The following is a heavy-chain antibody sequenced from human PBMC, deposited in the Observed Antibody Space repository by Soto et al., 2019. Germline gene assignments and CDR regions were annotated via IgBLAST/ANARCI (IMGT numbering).Heavy chain of an antibody. Sequence: TLSLNWFIRDGAIADQSWRWIWQAPRKGLEWIGYIYYSGSTNYNPSLKSRVTTSVDTSKNQFSLKLSSVTAADTAVYYCARGRGYYYFDAWPQGTMGTVS. J-gene: IGHJ4*02. D-gene: IGHD5-12*01. CDR2: IYYSGST. V-gene: IGHV4-59*11. CDR1: DGAIADQS. CDR3: ARGRGYYYFDA.